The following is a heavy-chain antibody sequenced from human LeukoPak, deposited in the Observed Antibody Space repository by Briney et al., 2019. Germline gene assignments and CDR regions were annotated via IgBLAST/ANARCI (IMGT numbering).Heavy chain of an antibody. J-gene: IGHJ2*01. Sequence: ASVKVSCKASGYTFTGYYMHWVRQAPGQGLEWMGWINPNSGGTNYAQKFQGWVTMTRDTSISTAYMELSRLRSDDTAVCYCARDGGLTGYSSGWHPYWYFDLWGRGTLDTVSS. D-gene: IGHD6-19*01. CDR3: ARDGGLTGYSSGWHPYWYFDL. V-gene: IGHV1-2*04. CDR1: GYTFTGYY. CDR2: INPNSGGT.